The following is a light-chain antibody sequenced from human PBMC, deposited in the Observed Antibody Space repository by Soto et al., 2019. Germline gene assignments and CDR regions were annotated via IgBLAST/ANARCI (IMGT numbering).Light chain of an antibody. CDR2: EVT. Sequence: QSALTQPASVSGSPGQSITISCTGTSSDIGTYTYVSWYQQHPGEAPKLIIFEVTNRPPGVSTRFSGSKSGNTASLTISGLQDEDEADYYCSSYIGSSTRVFGTGTKVTVL. V-gene: IGLV2-14*01. CDR3: SSYIGSSTRV. J-gene: IGLJ1*01. CDR1: SSDIGTYTY.